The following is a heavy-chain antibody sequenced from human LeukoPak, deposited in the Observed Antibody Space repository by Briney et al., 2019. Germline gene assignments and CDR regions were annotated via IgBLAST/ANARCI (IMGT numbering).Heavy chain of an antibody. CDR1: GFTFSSYA. J-gene: IGHJ4*02. D-gene: IGHD3-10*01. Sequence: GGSLRHSCAASGFTFSSYALSWVRQAPGKGLEWVSAVDGRGSSTYYADSVKGRFTISRDNSNNTLYLQMNSLRAEDTAEYYCAKDLSGSGSYYPLDYWGQGTLVTVSS. CDR3: AKDLSGSGSYYPLDY. V-gene: IGHV3-23*01. CDR2: VDGRGSST.